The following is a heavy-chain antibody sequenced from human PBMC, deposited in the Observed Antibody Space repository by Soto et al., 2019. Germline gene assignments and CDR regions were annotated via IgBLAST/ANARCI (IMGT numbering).Heavy chain of an antibody. D-gene: IGHD2-2*01. V-gene: IGHV1-69*13. CDR2: IIPIFGTA. J-gene: IGHJ6*02. Sequence: SVKVSCKASGGTFSSYAISWVRQAPGQGLEWMGGIIPIFGTANYAQKSQGRVTITADESTSTAYMELSSLRSEDTAVYYCARFIVVVPAAPLRYYYYYGMDVWGQGTTVTVSS. CDR3: ARFIVVVPAAPLRYYYYYGMDV. CDR1: GGTFSSYA.